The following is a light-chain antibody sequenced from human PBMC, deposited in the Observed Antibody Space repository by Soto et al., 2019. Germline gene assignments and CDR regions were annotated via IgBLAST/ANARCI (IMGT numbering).Light chain of an antibody. J-gene: IGKJ5*01. V-gene: IGKV1-33*01. CDR1: QNINNY. Sequence: DSRLTPSPSSLSASVGDRVTITCQASQNINNYLNWYQQKPGRAPKLLIYDASNLEAGVPSRFRGSGSGTDFTFTISRLQPEDIATYYCQQYENLPTFGQGTLLEI. CDR3: QQYENLPT. CDR2: DAS.